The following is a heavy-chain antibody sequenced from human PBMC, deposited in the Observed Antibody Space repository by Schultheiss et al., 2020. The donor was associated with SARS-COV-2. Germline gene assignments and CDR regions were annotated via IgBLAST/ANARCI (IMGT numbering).Heavy chain of an antibody. V-gene: IGHV4-38-2*01. CDR2: IYHSGST. CDR1: GYSISSGYY. CDR3: ARTRYSGYDPFTHAFDI. J-gene: IGHJ3*02. D-gene: IGHD5-12*01. Sequence: SETLSLTCAVSGYSISSGYYWGWIRQPPGKGLEWIGSIYHSGSTYYNPSLKSRVTISVDTSKNQFSLKLSSVTAADTAVYYCARTRYSGYDPFTHAFDIWGQGTMVTVSS.